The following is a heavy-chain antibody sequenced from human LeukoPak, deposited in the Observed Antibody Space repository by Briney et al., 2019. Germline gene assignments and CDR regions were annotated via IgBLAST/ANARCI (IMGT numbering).Heavy chain of an antibody. CDR3: ARGADYYDSSGYYIGAEYFQH. J-gene: IGHJ1*01. CDR1: GFTFSTYS. Sequence: GGSLRLSCAASGFTFSTYSMNWVRQAPGKGLEWVSSISSSSSYIYYADSVKGRFTISRDNAKNSLYLQMNSLRAEDTAVYYCARGADYYDSSGYYIGAEYFQHWGQGTLVTVSS. D-gene: IGHD3-22*01. V-gene: IGHV3-21*01. CDR2: ISSSSSYI.